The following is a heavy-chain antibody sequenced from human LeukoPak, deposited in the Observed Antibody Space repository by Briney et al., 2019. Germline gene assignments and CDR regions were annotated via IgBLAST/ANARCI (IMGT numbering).Heavy chain of an antibody. CDR3: AREMLAAVAAQS. D-gene: IGHD6-19*01. CDR1: GFSITTYA. CDR2: ISHDGTDK. V-gene: IGHV3-30*04. Sequence: GGSLRLSCAASGFSITTYAMYWVRQAPGKGLESVAVISHDGTDKNYAGSVKGRFTISRDNAKNSLYLQMNSLRAEDTAVYYCAREMLAAVAAQSWGQGTLVTVSS. J-gene: IGHJ5*02.